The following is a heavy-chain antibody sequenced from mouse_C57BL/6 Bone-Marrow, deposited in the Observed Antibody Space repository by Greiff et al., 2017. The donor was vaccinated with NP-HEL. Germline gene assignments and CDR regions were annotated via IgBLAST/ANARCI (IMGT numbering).Heavy chain of an antibody. CDR2: ISDGGSYT. CDR1: GFTFSSYA. V-gene: IGHV5-4*01. CDR3: ARDWDYDFDY. J-gene: IGHJ2*01. Sequence: EVHLVESGGGLVKPGGSLKLSCAASGFTFSSYAMSWVRQTPEKRLEWVATISDGGSYTYYPDNVKGRFTISRDNAKNNLYLQMSHLKSEDTAMYYCARDWDYDFDYWGQGTTLTVSS. D-gene: IGHD2-4*01.